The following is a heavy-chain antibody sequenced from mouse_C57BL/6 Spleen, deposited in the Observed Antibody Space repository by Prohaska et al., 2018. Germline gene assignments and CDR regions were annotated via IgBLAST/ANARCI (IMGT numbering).Heavy chain of an antibody. Sequence: QVQLQQSDAELVQPGASVKISCKVSGYTFIDHTIHWMKQRPEQGLELIGYSYPRDGSTKYNEKFKGKATVSADKSSSTAYMQLNSLTSEDSAVYFCTRRGLLLLMDYWGQGTSVTVSS. CDR3: TRRGLLLLMDY. D-gene: IGHD1-1*01. CDR1: GYTFIDHT. V-gene: IGHV1-78*01. J-gene: IGHJ4*01. CDR2: SYPRDGST.